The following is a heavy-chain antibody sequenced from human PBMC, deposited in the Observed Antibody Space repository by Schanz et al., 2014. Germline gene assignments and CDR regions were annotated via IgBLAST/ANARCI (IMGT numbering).Heavy chain of an antibody. Sequence: QVQLQESGPGLVKPSQTLSLTCTVSGGSIRSGTYYWSWIRQPAGKALEWVGRVFPNGITNYNPSLKSRFTISLNAPKTQFSLALASLAAADTAVYYCARDTTWRLDLWGRGTLVTVSS. CDR3: ARDTTWRLDL. CDR1: GGSIRSGTYY. CDR2: VFPNGIT. V-gene: IGHV4-61*02. D-gene: IGHD1-1*01. J-gene: IGHJ2*01.